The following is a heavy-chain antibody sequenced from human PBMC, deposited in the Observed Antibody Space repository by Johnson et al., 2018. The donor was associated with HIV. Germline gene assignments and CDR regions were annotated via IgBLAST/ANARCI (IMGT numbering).Heavy chain of an antibody. J-gene: IGHJ3*02. D-gene: IGHD5-18*01. V-gene: IGHV3-66*02. CDR3: AKDSRYSYGPDAFDI. Sequence: VQLVESVGGLVQPGGSLRLSCVGSSNYKSWVRQAPGKGLAWVSVIYSGGSTYYADSVKGRFTISRDTSKNTLHLQMNSLRAEDTAVYYCAKDSRYSYGPDAFDIWGQGTMVTVSS. CDR2: IYSGGST. CDR1: SNY.